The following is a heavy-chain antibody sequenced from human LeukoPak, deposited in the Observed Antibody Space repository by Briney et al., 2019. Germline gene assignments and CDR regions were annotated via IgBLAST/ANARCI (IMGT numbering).Heavy chain of an antibody. CDR3: AGITMIVGLYGMDV. CDR2: IYYSGST. V-gene: IGHV4-59*01. D-gene: IGHD3-22*01. J-gene: IGHJ6*02. Sequence: PSETLSLTCTVSGGSISSYYWSWIRQPPGKGLEWIGYIYYSGSTNYNPSLKSRVTISVDTSKNQFSLKLSSVTAADTAVYYCAGITMIVGLYGMDVWGQGTTVTVSS. CDR1: GGSISSYY.